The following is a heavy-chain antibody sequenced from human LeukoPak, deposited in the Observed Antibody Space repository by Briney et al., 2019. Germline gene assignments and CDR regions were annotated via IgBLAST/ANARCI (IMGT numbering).Heavy chain of an antibody. J-gene: IGHJ4*02. D-gene: IGHD5/OR15-5a*01. CDR3: ARDRAWSTIETLQLDY. V-gene: IGHV1-69*13. Sequence: ASVKVSCKASGGTFSSYAISWVRQAPGQGLEWMGGTIPIFGTAHYAQKFQGRVTITADESTSTAYMELSSLKSEDTAVYYCARDRAWSTIETLQLDYWGQGTLVTVSS. CDR1: GGTFSSYA. CDR2: TIPIFGTA.